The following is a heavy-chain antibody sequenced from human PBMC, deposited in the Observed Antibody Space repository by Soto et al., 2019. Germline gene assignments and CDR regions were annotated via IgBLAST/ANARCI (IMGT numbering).Heavy chain of an antibody. Sequence: GGSLRLSCSASGFTFSSYAMHWVRQAPGKGLEYVSAISSNGGSTYYADSVKGRFTISRDNSKNTLYLQMSSLRAEDTAVYYCVKDGAPYSSLQFDTYPHHFDYWGQGTLVTVSS. V-gene: IGHV3-64D*06. J-gene: IGHJ4*02. CDR2: ISSNGGST. D-gene: IGHD6-6*01. CDR1: GFTFSSYA. CDR3: VKDGAPYSSLQFDTYPHHFDY.